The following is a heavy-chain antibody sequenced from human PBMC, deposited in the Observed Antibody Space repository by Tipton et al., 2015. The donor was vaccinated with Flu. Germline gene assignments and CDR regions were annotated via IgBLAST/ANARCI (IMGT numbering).Heavy chain of an antibody. CDR1: GDSISSDYY. V-gene: IGHV4-38-2*02. Sequence: TLSLTCAVSGDSISSDYYWGWIRQFPGKGLEWIGTVSRPGSTVYNPSLKSRVTISIDTSKNQFSLRLTSVTAADTAVYYCARDGFPFYWGQGTLVTVSS. D-gene: IGHD3-10*01. CDR2: VSRPGST. CDR3: ARDGFPFY. J-gene: IGHJ4*02.